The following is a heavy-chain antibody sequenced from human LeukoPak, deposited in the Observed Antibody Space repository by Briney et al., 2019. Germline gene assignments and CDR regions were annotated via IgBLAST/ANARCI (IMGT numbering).Heavy chain of an antibody. V-gene: IGHV1-69*01. CDR2: IIPIFGTA. CDR3: ARGRTYYYGSGSYSPLDY. Sequence: SVKVSCKASGGTFSSYAISWVRQAPGQGLEWMGGIIPIFGTANYAQKFQGRVTITADESTSTAYMELSSLRSEDTAVYYCARGRTYYYGSGSYSPLDYWGQGTPVTVSS. CDR1: GGTFSSYA. D-gene: IGHD3-10*01. J-gene: IGHJ4*02.